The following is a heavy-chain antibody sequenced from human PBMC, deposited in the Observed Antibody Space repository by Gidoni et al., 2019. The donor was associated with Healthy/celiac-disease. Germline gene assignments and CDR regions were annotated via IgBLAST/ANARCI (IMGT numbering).Heavy chain of an antibody. Sequence: QAQLQESGPGPVKPSQTLSLSCTVSGGPISSGGYFRSWIRQPPGKGLEWIGCIYYGGSTYYNPTLKSRVTISVDTSKNHFSLKLSSVTAADTAVYYCARGPPRLWCGPDGEYFQHWGQGTLVTVSS. CDR3: ARGPPRLWCGPDGEYFQH. D-gene: IGHD3-10*01. CDR2: IYYGGST. V-gene: IGHV4-30-4*01. J-gene: IGHJ1*01. CDR1: GGPISSGGYF.